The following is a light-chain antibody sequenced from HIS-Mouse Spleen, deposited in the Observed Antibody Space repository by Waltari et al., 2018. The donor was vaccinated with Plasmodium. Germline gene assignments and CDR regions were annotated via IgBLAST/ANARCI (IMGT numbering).Light chain of an antibody. CDR3: QQYNNWPQT. CDR1: QSVSSY. J-gene: IGKJ3*01. V-gene: IGKV3-15*01. Sequence: EIVLTQSPATLSLSPGERATLSCRASQSVSSYLAWYQQKPGQAPRLLIYGASTRATGIPARFSGSGSGTEFTLTISSMQSEDFAVYYCQQYNNWPQTFGPGTKVDIK. CDR2: GAS.